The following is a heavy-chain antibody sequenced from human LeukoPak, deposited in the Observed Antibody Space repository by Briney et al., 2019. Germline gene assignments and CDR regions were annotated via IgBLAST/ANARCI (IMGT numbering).Heavy chain of an antibody. Sequence: GTSLRLSCAASGFTFTSYGMHWVRQAPGKGLEWVALIWYDGRKEYYADSVKGRFTISRDDSRNTLYLQMNGLRAEDMAVYYCARLGSSWSSDYWGQGTLVTVSS. CDR3: ARLGSSWSSDY. D-gene: IGHD6-13*01. V-gene: IGHV3-33*01. J-gene: IGHJ4*02. CDR2: IWYDGRKE. CDR1: GFTFTSYG.